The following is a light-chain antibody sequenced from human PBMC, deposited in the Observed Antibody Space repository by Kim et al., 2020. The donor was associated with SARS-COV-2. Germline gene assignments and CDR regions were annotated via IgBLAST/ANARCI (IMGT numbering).Light chain of an antibody. Sequence: SYELTQPPSVSVSPGQTATITCSGDKLGDKYVHWYQQKPGQSPVVVIYEDRKRPSGIPERVSGSNSGNTATLTISATQAMDEADHYCQVWDRRTVVFGSGTKVTVL. CDR2: EDR. V-gene: IGLV3-1*01. CDR1: KLGDKY. J-gene: IGLJ1*01. CDR3: QVWDRRTVV.